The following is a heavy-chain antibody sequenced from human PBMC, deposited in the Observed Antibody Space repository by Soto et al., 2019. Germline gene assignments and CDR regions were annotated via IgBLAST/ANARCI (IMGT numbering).Heavy chain of an antibody. CDR3: AREWGATFDY. V-gene: IGHV4-59*01. J-gene: IGHJ4*02. D-gene: IGHD3-16*01. CDR1: GGSISSYY. CDR2: IYYSGST. Sequence: PSDTLSLTCTVSGGSISSYYWSWIRQPPGKGLEWIGYIYYSGSTNYNPSLKSRVTISVDTSKNQFSLKLSSVTAADTAVYYCAREWGATFDYWGQVTLVTVS.